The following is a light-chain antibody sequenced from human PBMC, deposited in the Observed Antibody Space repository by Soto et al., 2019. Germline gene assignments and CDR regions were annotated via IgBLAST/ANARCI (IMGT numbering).Light chain of an antibody. CDR3: RSYTSSRTXLYV. CDR2: EVS. J-gene: IGLJ1*01. Sequence: QSFLTQPASVSGSPGQSITISCTGTSSDVCGYNYVSWYQQHPGKAPKLMIYEVSNRPSGFSNRFSGSKSGNTASLTISGLQAEDEADYYCRSYTSSRTXLYVVGTGTKVXV. CDR1: SSDVCGYNY. V-gene: IGLV2-14*01.